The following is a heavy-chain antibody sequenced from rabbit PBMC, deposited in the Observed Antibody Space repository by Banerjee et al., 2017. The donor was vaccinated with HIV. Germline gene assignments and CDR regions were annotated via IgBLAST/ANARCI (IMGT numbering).Heavy chain of an antibody. CDR1: GFSFSSSWY. D-gene: IGHD4-1*01. CDR2: IYTGSGST. J-gene: IGHJ4*01. Sequence: QSLEESGGGLVQPEGSLTLTCTASGFSFSSSWYMCWVRQAPGKGLEWIGCIYTGSGSTPYASWAKGRFTISKTSSTTVTLQMTSLTVADTATYFCARDAWGAEDFDLWGPGTLVTVS. CDR3: ARDAWGAEDFDL. V-gene: IGHV1S40*01.